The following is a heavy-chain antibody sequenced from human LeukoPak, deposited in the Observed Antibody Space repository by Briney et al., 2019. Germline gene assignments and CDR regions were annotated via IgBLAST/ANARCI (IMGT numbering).Heavy chain of an antibody. J-gene: IGHJ5*02. V-gene: IGHV3-74*01. CDR2: IDSDGKST. Sequence: QPGGSLRLSCAASGFAFSSYWVHWVRQAPGKGLVWVSRIDSDGKSTNYADSVKGRFTISRDNAKNTLYLQMNSLRVEDTAVYYCVRDKEVVTGIGWFDPWGQGTLVTVSS. CDR1: GFAFSSYW. CDR3: VRDKEVVTGIGWFDP. D-gene: IGHD2-21*02.